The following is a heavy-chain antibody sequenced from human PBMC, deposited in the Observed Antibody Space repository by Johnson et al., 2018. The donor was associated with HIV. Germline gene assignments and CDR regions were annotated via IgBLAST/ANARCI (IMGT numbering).Heavy chain of an antibody. Sequence: QVQLVESGGGVVQPGRSLRLSCAASGFTFSSYAMHWVRQAPGKGLEWVAVISYDGSNKYYADSVKGRFTISRDNSKNTRYLQMNSLRAEDTAVYYRARGPITIFGVVTTGDAFDIWGQGTMVTVSS. CDR1: GFTFSSYA. D-gene: IGHD3-3*01. J-gene: IGHJ3*02. CDR2: ISYDGSNK. V-gene: IGHV3-30-3*01. CDR3: ARGPITIFGVVTTGDAFDI.